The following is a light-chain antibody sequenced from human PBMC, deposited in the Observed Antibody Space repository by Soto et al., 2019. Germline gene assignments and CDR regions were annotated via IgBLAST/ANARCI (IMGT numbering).Light chain of an antibody. J-gene: IGLJ2*01. CDR3: QSYDSSLSGVV. CDR1: SSNIGADYD. V-gene: IGLV1-40*01. CDR2: GNS. Sequence: QAVVTQPPSVSGAPGQRVTISCTGSSSNIGADYDVHWYQQLPGTAPKLLIYGNSNRPSGVPDRFSASKSATSASLAITGLQAEDEADYYCQSYDSSLSGVVFGGGTKLTVL.